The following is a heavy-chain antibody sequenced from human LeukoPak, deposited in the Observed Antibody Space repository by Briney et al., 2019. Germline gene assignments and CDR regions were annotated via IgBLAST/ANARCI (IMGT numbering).Heavy chain of an antibody. CDR1: GFTFSGSA. Sequence: GGSLKLSCAASGFTFSGSAMHWVRQASGKGLEWVGRIRSKANNYATAYAASVKGRVTISRDDSKNTAYLQMNSLKTEDTAVYYCAAVEMATIGAFDIWGQGTMVTVSS. J-gene: IGHJ3*02. D-gene: IGHD5-24*01. CDR2: IRSKANNYAT. V-gene: IGHV3-73*01. CDR3: AAVEMATIGAFDI.